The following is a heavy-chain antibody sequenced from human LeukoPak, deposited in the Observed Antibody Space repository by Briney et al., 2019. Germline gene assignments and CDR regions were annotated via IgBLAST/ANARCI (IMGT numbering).Heavy chain of an antibody. V-gene: IGHV3-53*01. Sequence: GGSLRLSCAASGFIVSSNYMSWVRQAPGKGLEWVSVISGGGITYYTDSVKGRFTISRDNSKNTLYLQMNSLRAEDTAVYYCAKEKMTTFDYWGQGTLVTVSS. J-gene: IGHJ4*02. CDR2: ISGGGIT. CDR3: AKEKMTTFDY. CDR1: GFIVSSNY. D-gene: IGHD1-14*01.